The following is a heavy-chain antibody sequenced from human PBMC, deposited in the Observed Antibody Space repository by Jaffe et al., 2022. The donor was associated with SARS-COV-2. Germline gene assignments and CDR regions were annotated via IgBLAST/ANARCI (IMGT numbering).Heavy chain of an antibody. D-gene: IGHD3-16*01. Sequence: QVQLQESGPGLVKPSETLSLTCSVSGASIRNYYWSWIRQPPGKGLEWIGYVYYGERTNYHPSLRSRVTMSLDTSKNQFSLKLSSVTAADTAVYYCARERNLGYFDFWGQGTLVTVSS. CDR1: GASIRNYY. CDR2: VYYGERT. V-gene: IGHV4-59*01. CDR3: ARERNLGYFDF. J-gene: IGHJ4*02.